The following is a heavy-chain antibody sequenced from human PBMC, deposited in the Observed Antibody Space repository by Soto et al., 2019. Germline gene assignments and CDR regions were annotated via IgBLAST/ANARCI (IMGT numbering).Heavy chain of an antibody. Sequence: PGGPLRLSCAASGFTFSSYAVHWVRQAPAEGLEWVAVISYDGSNKYYTDSVKGRFTISRDNSKSALYLQMNSLRPEDTAVYYCARGPSVYCSSTSCSPFDPWGQGTLVTVSS. J-gene: IGHJ5*02. D-gene: IGHD2-2*01. CDR2: ISYDGSNK. CDR3: ARGPSVYCSSTSCSPFDP. CDR1: GFTFSSYA. V-gene: IGHV3-30-3*01.